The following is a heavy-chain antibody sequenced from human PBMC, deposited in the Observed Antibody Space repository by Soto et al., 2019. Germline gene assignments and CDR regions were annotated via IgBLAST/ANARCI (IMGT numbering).Heavy chain of an antibody. Sequence: SETLSLTCTVSGDSISSDGYHWSWIRQSPGKGLEWIGYIYNGGRTFYGPSLESRINMSLDATKNSYSLRLTSVTAADTAVYYCARAPVGMDSINFFDHWGQGILVTVSS. J-gene: IGHJ4*02. CDR2: IYNGGRT. CDR1: GDSISSDGYH. V-gene: IGHV4-30-4*01. CDR3: ARAPVGMDSINFFDH. D-gene: IGHD2-8*01.